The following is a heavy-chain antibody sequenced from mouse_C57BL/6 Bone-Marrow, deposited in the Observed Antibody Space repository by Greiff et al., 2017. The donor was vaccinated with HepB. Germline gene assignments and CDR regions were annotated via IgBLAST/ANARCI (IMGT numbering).Heavy chain of an antibody. CDR3: ARGIYDGYYLYAMDY. D-gene: IGHD2-3*01. Sequence: QVQLQQSGAELVKPGASVKISCKASGYAFSSYWMNWVKQRPGKGLEWIGQIYPGDGDTNYNGKFKGKATLTADKSSSTAYMQLSSLTSEDSAVYFCARGIYDGYYLYAMDYWGQGTSVTVSS. CDR2: IYPGDGDT. CDR1: GYAFSSYW. J-gene: IGHJ4*01. V-gene: IGHV1-80*01.